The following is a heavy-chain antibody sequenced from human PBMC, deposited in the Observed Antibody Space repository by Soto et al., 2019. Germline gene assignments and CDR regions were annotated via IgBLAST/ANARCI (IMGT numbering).Heavy chain of an antibody. D-gene: IGHD1-20*01. Sequence: EVQLLESGGGLVQPGGSLRISCAATEFSFSSYAMTWVRQAPGKGLEWVSAISGSGADTYYADSVKGRFTISRDNSKNAVYVQKNRLGADDTSIHYCAKADASGHNSLLFNFCGQGTLVTVPS. CDR3: AKADASGHNSLLFNF. J-gene: IGHJ4*02. V-gene: IGHV3-23*01. CDR2: ISGSGADT. CDR1: EFSFSSYA.